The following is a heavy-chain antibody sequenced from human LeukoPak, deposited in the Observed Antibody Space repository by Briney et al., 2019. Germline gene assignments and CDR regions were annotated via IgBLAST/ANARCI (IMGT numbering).Heavy chain of an antibody. CDR3: AREPVWFGERPFDY. Sequence: PSETLSLTCAVYGGSFSGYYWSWIRQPPGKGLEWIGEINHSGSTNYNPSLKGRVTISVDTSKNQFSLKLSSVTAADTAVYYCAREPVWFGERPFDYWGQGTLVTVSS. CDR2: INHSGST. CDR1: GGSFSGYY. V-gene: IGHV4-34*01. J-gene: IGHJ4*02. D-gene: IGHD3-10*01.